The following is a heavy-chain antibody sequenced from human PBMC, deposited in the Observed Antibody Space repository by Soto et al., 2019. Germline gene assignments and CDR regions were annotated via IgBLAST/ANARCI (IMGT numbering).Heavy chain of an antibody. J-gene: IGHJ4*02. CDR3: AKDSNKYSSSLRGRYFDY. V-gene: IGHV3-23*01. Sequence: EVQLLESGGGLVQRGGSQRLSCAASGFTFTSYVMSCVRQAPGKGLEWVEGISGGGSTAFYADSVKGRFTISRDNAKNTLVLQMDSLRAEDTAIYYCAKDSNKYSSSLRGRYFDYWGQGTLVTVSS. CDR2: ISGGGSTA. CDR1: GFTFTSYV. D-gene: IGHD3-22*01.